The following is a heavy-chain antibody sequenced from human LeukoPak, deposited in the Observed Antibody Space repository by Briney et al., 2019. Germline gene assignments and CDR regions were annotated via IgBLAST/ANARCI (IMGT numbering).Heavy chain of an antibody. V-gene: IGHV1-2*02. Sequence: ASVKVSCKASGYTFTGYYAHWVRQAPGQGLQWMGWINSNNGGTNYAQKFQGRVTMTRDTSISTAYMELSRLTSDDTAVYYCASGASPVAANTRDYFDYWGQGTLVTVSS. CDR2: INSNNGGT. CDR1: GYTFTGYY. CDR3: ASGASPVAANTRDYFDY. J-gene: IGHJ4*02. D-gene: IGHD2-15*01.